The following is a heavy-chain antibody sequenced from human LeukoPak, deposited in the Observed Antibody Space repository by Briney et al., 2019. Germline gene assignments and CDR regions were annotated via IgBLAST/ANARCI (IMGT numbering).Heavy chain of an antibody. CDR2: INHSGST. CDR1: GGSFSGYY. Sequence: SETLSLTCAVYGGSFSGYYWSWIRQPPGKGLEWIGEINHSGSTNYNPSLKSRVTISVDTSKNQFSLKLSSVTAADTAVYYCARGSRYSYGPCYYYYGMDVWGQGTTVTVSS. D-gene: IGHD5-18*01. J-gene: IGHJ6*02. V-gene: IGHV4-34*01. CDR3: ARGSRYSYGPCYYYYGMDV.